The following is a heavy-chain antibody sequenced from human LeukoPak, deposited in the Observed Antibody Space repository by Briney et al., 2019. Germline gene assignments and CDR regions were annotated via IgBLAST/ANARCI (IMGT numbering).Heavy chain of an antibody. Sequence: ASVKVSCKASGYTFTSYGISWVRQAPGQGLEWMGWISGYNGHTNYAQKLQGRVTMTTDTSTSTAYMELRRLRSDDTAVYYCARLGNRGITMIYNFDYWGQGTLVTVSS. V-gene: IGHV1-18*01. CDR3: ARLGNRGITMIYNFDY. D-gene: IGHD3-22*01. CDR1: GYTFTSYG. J-gene: IGHJ4*02. CDR2: ISGYNGHT.